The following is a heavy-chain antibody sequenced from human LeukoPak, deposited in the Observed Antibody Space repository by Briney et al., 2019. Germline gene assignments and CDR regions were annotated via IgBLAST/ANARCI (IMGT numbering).Heavy chain of an antibody. CDR1: GFTFSDYY. D-gene: IGHD3-22*01. CDR3: ARSAYYYDSSGYHDAFDI. V-gene: IGHV3-11*06. Sequence: GGSLRLSCAASGFTFSDYYMSWIRQAPGKGLEWISYIGISSGNTKYADSVKGRFTISRDNAKNTLYLQMNSLRAEDTAVYYCARSAYYYDSSGYHDAFDIWGQGTMVTVSS. CDR2: IGISSGNT. J-gene: IGHJ3*02.